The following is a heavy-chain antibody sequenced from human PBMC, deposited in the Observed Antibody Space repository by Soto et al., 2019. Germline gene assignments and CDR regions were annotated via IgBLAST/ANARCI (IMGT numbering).Heavy chain of an antibody. CDR1: GFTFSDYY. Sequence: QVQLVESGGGLVKPGGSLRLSCAASGFTFSDYYMSWIRQAPGKGLERVSYISSSGSTIDDADSVKGRFTISGDNAKNSLYLQRNSLRAEDTDVYYCARDDGYEYGAYGHAYWGQGPLVTVSS. CDR3: ARDDGYEYGAYGHAY. V-gene: IGHV3-11*01. J-gene: IGHJ4*02. CDR2: ISSSGSTI. D-gene: IGHD4-17*01.